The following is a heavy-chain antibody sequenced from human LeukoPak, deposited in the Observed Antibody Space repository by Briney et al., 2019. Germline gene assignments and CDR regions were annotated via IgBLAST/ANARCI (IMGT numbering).Heavy chain of an antibody. V-gene: IGHV4-59*01. J-gene: IGHJ4*02. CDR1: GGSISGSY. D-gene: IGHD4-17*01. Sequence: TSETLSLTCTVSGGSISGSYWSWIRQPPGKGREWIAYMYNSGSTNYNPSLKSRVTISIDTSKNQFSLKLSSLTAADTAIYYCARGIESYGDYGYWGQGILVTVSS. CDR3: ARGIESYGDYGY. CDR2: MYNSGST.